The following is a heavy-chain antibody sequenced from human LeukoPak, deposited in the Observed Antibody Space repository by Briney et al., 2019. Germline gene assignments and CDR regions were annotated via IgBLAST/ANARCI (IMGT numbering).Heavy chain of an antibody. V-gene: IGHV3-23*01. CDR2: IGDTGNT. J-gene: IGHJ4*02. CDR3: ATLGYCTSTSCSLVN. Sequence: PGGSLRLSCAASGFPFSSYVMGWVRQAPGKGLEWVSTIGDTGNTYYADSVRGRFTISRDNSKNTLYLQMNSLRTGDTAMYYCATLGYCTSTSCSLVNWGQGTLVTVYS. D-gene: IGHD2-2*03. CDR1: GFPFSSYV.